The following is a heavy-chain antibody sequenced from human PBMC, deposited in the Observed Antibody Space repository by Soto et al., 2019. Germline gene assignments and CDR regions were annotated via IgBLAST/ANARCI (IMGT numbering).Heavy chain of an antibody. D-gene: IGHD3-16*01. J-gene: IGHJ6*04. V-gene: IGHV1-69*12. CDR3: ARGEYGVVGWAGTPRGYQHASHGRDV. CDR1: GGTFSTYA. CDR2: IIPMFATP. Sequence: QDHLVQSGAAVKKPASSVKISCRSTGGTFSTYAFSWVRQAPGQGLEWMGGIIPMFATPIYAQKYQGRVTITEDESTGVAKRGVTGLDFKAPALYFWARGEYGVVGWAGTPRGYQHASHGRDVGDKGTPVTFPS.